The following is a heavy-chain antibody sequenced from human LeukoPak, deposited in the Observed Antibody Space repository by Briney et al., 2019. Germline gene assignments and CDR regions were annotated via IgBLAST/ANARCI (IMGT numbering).Heavy chain of an antibody. V-gene: IGHV1-69*13. CDR3: ARGWSVPPSYYYYYMDV. CDR1: GYTFTGYY. Sequence: GASVKVSCKASGYTFTGYYMHWVRQAPGQGLEWMGGIIPIFGTANYAQKFQGRVTITADESTSTAYMELSSLRSEDTAVYYCARGWSVPPSYYYYYMDVWGKGTTVTVSS. D-gene: IGHD2-2*01. J-gene: IGHJ6*03. CDR2: IIPIFGTA.